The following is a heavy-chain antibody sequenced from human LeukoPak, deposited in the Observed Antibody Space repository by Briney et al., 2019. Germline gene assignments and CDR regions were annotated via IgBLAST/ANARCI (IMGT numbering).Heavy chain of an antibody. V-gene: IGHV4-4*02. Sequence: PSETLSLTCAVSGGSISSSNWWSWVRQPPGKGMEWIGEINHSGSTNYNPSLKSRVTISVDTSKNQFSLKLSSVTAADTAVYYCARSTMVRGVIINPYFDYWGQGTLVTVSS. CDR3: ARSTMVRGVIINPYFDY. CDR1: GGSISSSNW. D-gene: IGHD3-10*01. CDR2: INHSGST. J-gene: IGHJ4*02.